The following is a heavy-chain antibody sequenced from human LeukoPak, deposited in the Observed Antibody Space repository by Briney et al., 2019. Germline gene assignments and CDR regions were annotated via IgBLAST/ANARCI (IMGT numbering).Heavy chain of an antibody. Sequence: PGGSLRLSCAASGFTVSSNYMSWVRQAPGKGLEWVSVIYSGGSTYYADSVKGRFTISRDNSKNTLYLQMNSLRAEDTAVYYCARSRAGSGSYFGAFDIWGQGTMVTVSS. D-gene: IGHD3-10*01. V-gene: IGHV3-53*01. J-gene: IGHJ3*02. CDR3: ARSRAGSGSYFGAFDI. CDR2: IYSGGST. CDR1: GFTVSSNY.